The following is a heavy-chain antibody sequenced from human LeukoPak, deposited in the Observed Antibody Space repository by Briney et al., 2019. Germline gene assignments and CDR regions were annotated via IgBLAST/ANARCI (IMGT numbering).Heavy chain of an antibody. J-gene: IGHJ5*02. D-gene: IGHD3-10*01. V-gene: IGHV4-39*01. CDR1: GGSISSTSYY. CDR3: ARHFAPEAWFQAP. Sequence: SEPLSLTCTVSGGSISSTSYYWAWIRQPPGQGLEWIGSISYSGSTFYNPSLQSRVTISVDTSKNQFSLRLNSVTAADTAVYYCARHFAPEAWFQAPWGQGTLVTVSS. CDR2: ISYSGST.